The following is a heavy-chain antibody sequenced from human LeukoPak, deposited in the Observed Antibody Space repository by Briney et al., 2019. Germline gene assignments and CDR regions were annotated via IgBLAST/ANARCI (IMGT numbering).Heavy chain of an antibody. Sequence: SENLSLNCAVSGYSISSSNWWGWIRQPPGKGLEWIGYIYYSGSSYYNPSLKSRVTMSVDTSKNQFSLKLSSVTAVDTAVYYCARTGVDYYGSGSYFDYWGQGTLVTVSS. D-gene: IGHD3-10*01. CDR1: GYSISSSNW. CDR3: ARTGVDYYGSGSYFDY. CDR2: IYYSGSS. J-gene: IGHJ4*02. V-gene: IGHV4-28*01.